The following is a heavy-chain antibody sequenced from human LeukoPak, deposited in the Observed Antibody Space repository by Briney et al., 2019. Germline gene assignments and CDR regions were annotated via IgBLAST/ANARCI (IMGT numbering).Heavy chain of an antibody. J-gene: IGHJ4*02. CDR1: GGTFSSYA. D-gene: IGHD3-10*01. CDR3: ARGSGEHPEAPLYFDY. CDR2: IIPILGIA. V-gene: IGHV1-69*04. Sequence: SVTVSCKASGGTFSSYAISWVRQAPGQGLEWMGRIIPILGIANYAQTFQGRVTITADKSTSTAYMELSSLRSEDTAVYYCARGSGEHPEAPLYFDYWGQGTLVTVSS.